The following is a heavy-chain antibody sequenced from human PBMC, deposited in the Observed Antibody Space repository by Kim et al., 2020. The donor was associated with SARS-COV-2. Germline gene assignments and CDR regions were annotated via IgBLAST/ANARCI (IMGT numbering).Heavy chain of an antibody. CDR2: ISSSGSTI. Sequence: GGSLRLSCAASGFTFSSYEMNWVRQAPGKGLEWVSYISSSGSTIYYADSVKGRFTISRDNAKNSLYLQMNSLRAEDTAVYYCARGEGIAARPGYFDYWGQGTLVTVSS. CDR3: ARGEGIAARPGYFDY. D-gene: IGHD6-6*01. CDR1: GFTFSSYE. J-gene: IGHJ4*02. V-gene: IGHV3-48*03.